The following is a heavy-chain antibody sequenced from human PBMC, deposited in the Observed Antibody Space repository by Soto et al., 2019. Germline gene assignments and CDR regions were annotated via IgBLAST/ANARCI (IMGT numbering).Heavy chain of an antibody. V-gene: IGHV3-23*01. CDR1: GLPVAGSY. D-gene: IGHD3-22*01. CDR3: AKIQYYYDSSGYLPPSGMDV. Sequence: GGSLRLSCVASGLPVAGSYMAWVRQAPGKGLEWVSAISGSGGSTYYADSVKGRFTISRDNSKNTLYLQMNSLRAEDTAVYYCAKIQYYYDSSGYLPPSGMDVWGQGTTVTVSS. CDR2: ISGSGGST. J-gene: IGHJ6*02.